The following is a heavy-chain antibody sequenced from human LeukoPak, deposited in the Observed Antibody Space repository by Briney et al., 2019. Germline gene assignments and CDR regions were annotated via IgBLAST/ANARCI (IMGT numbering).Heavy chain of an antibody. CDR3: AREGSAADDFDY. J-gene: IGHJ4*02. Sequence: GGSLRLSCAASGFTFSTYSMNWVRQAPGKGLEWVSYISTSSGTMYYADSVKGRFTISRDNAQNSLYLQMNSLTAEDAAVYYCAREGSAADDFDYWGQGTLVTVSS. V-gene: IGHV3-48*04. D-gene: IGHD2-2*01. CDR2: ISTSSGTM. CDR1: GFTFSTYS.